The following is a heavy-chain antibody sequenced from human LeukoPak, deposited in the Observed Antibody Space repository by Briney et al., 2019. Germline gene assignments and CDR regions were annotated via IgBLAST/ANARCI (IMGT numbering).Heavy chain of an antibody. J-gene: IGHJ4*02. D-gene: IGHD3-22*01. CDR2: INPNSGGT. Sequence: ASVKVSCKASGYTFTGDYMHWVRQAPGQGLEWMGWINPNSGGTNYAQKFQGRVTMTRDTSISTAYMELSSLRSDDTAVYYCARARPYDSSGYYTVWGQGTLVTVSS. V-gene: IGHV1-2*02. CDR1: GYTFTGDY. CDR3: ARARPYDSSGYYTV.